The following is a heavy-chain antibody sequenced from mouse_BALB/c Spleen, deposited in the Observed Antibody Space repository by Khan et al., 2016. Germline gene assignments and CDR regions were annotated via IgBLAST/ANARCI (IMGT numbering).Heavy chain of an antibody. Sequence: EVELVESGGGLVKPGGSLKLCCAASGFTFSDYYMYWVRQTPEKRLEWVATISDGGSYTYYPDSVKGRFTISRDNAKNNLYLQMSSLKSEDTAMYYCARDDRWFAYWGQGTLVTVSA. V-gene: IGHV5-4*02. CDR1: GFTFSDYY. CDR2: ISDGGSYT. J-gene: IGHJ3*01. CDR3: ARDDRWFAY. D-gene: IGHD2-14*01.